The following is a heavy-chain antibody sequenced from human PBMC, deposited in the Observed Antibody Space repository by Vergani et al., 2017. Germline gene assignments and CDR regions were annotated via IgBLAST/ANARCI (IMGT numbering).Heavy chain of an antibody. D-gene: IGHD2-15*01. CDR2: IRYDGSNK. Sequence: QVQLVESGGGVVQPGGYLRLSCAASGFTFSSYGMHWVRQAPGKGLEWVAFIRYDGSNKYYADSVKGRFTISRDNSKNTLYLQMNSLRAEDTAVYYCAKSYWYYFDYWGQGTLVTVSS. CDR3: AKSYWYYFDY. V-gene: IGHV3-30*02. J-gene: IGHJ4*02. CDR1: GFTFSSYG.